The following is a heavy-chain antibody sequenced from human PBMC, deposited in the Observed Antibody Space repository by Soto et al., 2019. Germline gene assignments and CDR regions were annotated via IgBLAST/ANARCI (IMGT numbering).Heavy chain of an antibody. J-gene: IGHJ3*02. V-gene: IGHV3-23*01. CDR3: ARRPDAFDI. CDR2: ISGDGLST. CDR1: GSTFTDFT. Sequence: SLRLSCAGSGSTFTDFTMTWVRQAPGKGLEWVSAISGDGLSTYYAGSVRGRFTISRDNSKTTLYLQMNSLRAEDTAVYYCARRPDAFDIWGRGTMVTVSS.